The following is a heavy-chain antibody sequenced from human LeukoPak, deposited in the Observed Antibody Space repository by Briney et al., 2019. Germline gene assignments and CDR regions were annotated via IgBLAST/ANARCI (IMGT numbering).Heavy chain of an antibody. Sequence: ASVKVSCKASGYTFTGYYMHWVRQAPGQGLEWRGWINPNSGGTNYAQKFQGRVTMTRDTSISTAYMELSRLRSDDTAVYYCARGYYDSSGYYGYWGQGTLVTVSS. J-gene: IGHJ4*02. CDR3: ARGYYDSSGYYGY. CDR2: INPNSGGT. CDR1: GYTFTGYY. D-gene: IGHD3-22*01. V-gene: IGHV1-2*02.